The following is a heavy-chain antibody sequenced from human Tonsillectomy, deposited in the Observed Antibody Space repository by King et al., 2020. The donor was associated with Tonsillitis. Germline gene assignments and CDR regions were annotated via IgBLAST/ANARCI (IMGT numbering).Heavy chain of an antibody. CDR3: ARGVAPYHTGGSDYGMDV. D-gene: IGHD3-10*01. CDR2: IIPIFGTA. V-gene: IGHV1-69*01. Sequence: QLVQSGAEVKKPGSSVKVSCKASGGTFSSYAISWVRQAPGQGLEWMGGIIPIFGTANYAQKFQGRVTITADESTSTAYMELSSLRSEDTAVYYCARGVAPYHTGGSDYGMDVWGQGTTVTVSS. J-gene: IGHJ6*02. CDR1: GGTFSSYA.